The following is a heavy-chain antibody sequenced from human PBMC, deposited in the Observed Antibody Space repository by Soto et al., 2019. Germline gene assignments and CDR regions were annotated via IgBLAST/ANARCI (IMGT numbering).Heavy chain of an antibody. D-gene: IGHD2-21*02. CDR1: VFTFGSYW. Sequence: EVQLVESGGGLVQPGGSLRLSCAVSVFTFGSYWMNWVRLIPGKGLEWVAYIKPDGSATYYVDSVKGRFTISRDNAKNSLYLQMNSLRVEDTSVYYCARAGYCGPGCYYYFDYWGQGTLVTVSS. V-gene: IGHV3-7*01. CDR2: IKPDGSAT. CDR3: ARAGYCGPGCYYYFDY. J-gene: IGHJ4*02.